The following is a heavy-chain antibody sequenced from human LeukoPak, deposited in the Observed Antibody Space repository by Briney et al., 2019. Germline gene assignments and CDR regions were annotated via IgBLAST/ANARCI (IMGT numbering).Heavy chain of an antibody. CDR2: IKSKTDGGTT. D-gene: IGHD2-2*01. V-gene: IGHV3-15*01. Sequence: GGSLRLSCAASGFTFSNAWMSWVPQPPGKGLEWVGRIKSKTDGGTTDYAAPVKGRFTISRDDSKNTLYLQMNSLKTEDTAVYYCTTPESDIVVVPAAIGFDYWGQGTLVTVSS. CDR3: TTPESDIVVVPAAIGFDY. J-gene: IGHJ4*02. CDR1: GFTFSNAW.